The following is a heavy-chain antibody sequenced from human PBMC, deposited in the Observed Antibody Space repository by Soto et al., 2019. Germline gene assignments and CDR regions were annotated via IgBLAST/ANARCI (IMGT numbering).Heavy chain of an antibody. D-gene: IGHD1-1*01. CDR3: GRDPSTPPRGNMDV. Sequence: SETLSLTCTVSGGSISSYYWSWIRQPPGKGLEWIGYIYYSGSTNYNPSLKSRVTISVDTSKNQFSLKLSSVTAADTAVYYCGRDPSTPPRGNMDVGGKGPTSTFSS. CDR2: IYYSGST. V-gene: IGHV4-59*01. CDR1: GGSISSYY. J-gene: IGHJ6*03.